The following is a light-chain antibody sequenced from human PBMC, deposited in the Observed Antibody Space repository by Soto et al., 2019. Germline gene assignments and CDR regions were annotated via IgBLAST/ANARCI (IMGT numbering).Light chain of an antibody. V-gene: IGKV1-39*01. CDR3: KQSLTTPPT. J-gene: IGKJ1*01. CDR2: EAS. Sequence: DIHMTQSPSSLSASVGDRVTITCRASQSISTSLNWYQQKPGKAPQLLIYEASSLQSGVPSRFSGSGSGTDFTITISSLQPDEVATYYCKQSLTTPPTVGQGTKAEIK. CDR1: QSISTS.